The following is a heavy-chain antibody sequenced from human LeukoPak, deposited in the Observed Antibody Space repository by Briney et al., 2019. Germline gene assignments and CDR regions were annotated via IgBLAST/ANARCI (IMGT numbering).Heavy chain of an antibody. D-gene: IGHD3-22*01. CDR2: IYYSGST. J-gene: IGHJ4*02. CDR3: ARDGLYYYDSSGYYGGIDY. CDR1: GGSLSSSSYY. Sequence: SETLSLTCTVSGGSLSSSSYYWGWIRQPPGKGLEWIGSIYYSGSTYYNPSLKSRVTISVDTSKNQFSLKLSSVTAADTAVYYCARDGLYYYDSSGYYGGIDYWGQGTLVTVSS. V-gene: IGHV4-39*07.